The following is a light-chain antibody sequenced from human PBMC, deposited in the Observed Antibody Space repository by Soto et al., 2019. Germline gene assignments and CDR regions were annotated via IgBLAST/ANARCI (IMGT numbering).Light chain of an antibody. Sequence: DIVMTQSPDSLAVSLGERATINCKSSQSVLYSSSNKNYLAWYQQKPGQSPKLLIYWASTRESGVPDRFSGSGSGTDFTLTISSLQADDVAVYYCKKYYVIPRTFVQGTKVEIK. CDR3: KKYYVIPRT. CDR2: WAS. V-gene: IGKV4-1*01. J-gene: IGKJ1*01. CDR1: QSVLYSSSNKNY.